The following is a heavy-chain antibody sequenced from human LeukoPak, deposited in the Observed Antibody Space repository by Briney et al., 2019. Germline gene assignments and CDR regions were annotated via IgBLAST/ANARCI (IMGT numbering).Heavy chain of an antibody. CDR3: ARDSIYSGSYHDY. CDR2: ISSSSSYI. D-gene: IGHD1-26*01. Sequence: PGGSLTLSCEASGFTFSGYSMNWVRQAPGKGLEWVSSISSSSSYIYYADSVKGRFTISRDNAKNSLYLQMNSLRAEDTAVYYCARDSIYSGSYHDYWGQGTLVTVSS. CDR1: GFTFSGYS. V-gene: IGHV3-21*01. J-gene: IGHJ4*02.